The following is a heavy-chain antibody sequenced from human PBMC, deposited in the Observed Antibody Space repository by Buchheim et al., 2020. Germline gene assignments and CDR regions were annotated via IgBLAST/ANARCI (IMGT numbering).Heavy chain of an antibody. D-gene: IGHD6-13*01. V-gene: IGHV4-34*01. CDR2: INHSGST. Sequence: QVQLQQWGAGLLKPSETLSLTCAVYGGSFSGYYWSWIRQPPGKGLEWIGEINHSGSTNYNPSTKSRVTITLDTSKNQFSLKLSSVTAADTAVYYCARGSIGPGIAAAGTGYFDYWGQGTL. CDR3: ARGSIGPGIAAAGTGYFDY. CDR1: GGSFSGYY. J-gene: IGHJ4*02.